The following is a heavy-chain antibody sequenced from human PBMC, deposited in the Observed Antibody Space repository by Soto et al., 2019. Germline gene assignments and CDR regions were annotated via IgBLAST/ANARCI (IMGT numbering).Heavy chain of an antibody. J-gene: IGHJ6*02. CDR1: VFTVSSYG. Sequence: GSLRLSGAGCVFTVSSYGWSWFRQAPGKGMERVSVIRGSGGSTYYADSVKGRFTISRVNSQNTVYLQMNSLRAEDTAVYYCAKERSLVVTAMDVWGQGTTVTVS. CDR2: IRGSGGST. V-gene: IGHV3-23*01. D-gene: IGHD2-21*02. CDR3: AKERSLVVTAMDV.